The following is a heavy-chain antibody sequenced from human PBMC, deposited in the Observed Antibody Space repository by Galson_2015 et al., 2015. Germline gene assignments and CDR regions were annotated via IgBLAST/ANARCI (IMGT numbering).Heavy chain of an antibody. CDR3: ARERGGYCSSASCFVPPNKEDGMDV. CDR1: GFTFSSYG. D-gene: IGHD2-2*01. CDR2: IWYDGSNK. J-gene: IGHJ6*02. Sequence: SLRLSCAASGFTFSSYGMHWVRQAPGKGLEWVAVIWYDGSNKYYADSVKGRFTISRDNSKNTLYLQMNSLRAEDTAVYYCARERGGYCSSASCFVPPNKEDGMDVWGQGTTVTVSS. V-gene: IGHV3-33*01.